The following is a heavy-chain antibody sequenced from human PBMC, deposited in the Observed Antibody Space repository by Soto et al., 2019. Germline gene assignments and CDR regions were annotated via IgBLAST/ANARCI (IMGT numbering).Heavy chain of an antibody. CDR2: IDPSDSYT. V-gene: IGHV5-10-1*01. Sequence: GESLKISCKGSGYSFTSYWISWVRQMPGKGLEWMGRIDPSDSYTNYSPSFQGHVTISADKSISTAYLQWSSLEASDTAMYYCARPSYSGSYYGAFDIWGQGTMVTVSS. CDR1: GYSFTSYW. CDR3: ARPSYSGSYYGAFDI. D-gene: IGHD1-26*01. J-gene: IGHJ3*02.